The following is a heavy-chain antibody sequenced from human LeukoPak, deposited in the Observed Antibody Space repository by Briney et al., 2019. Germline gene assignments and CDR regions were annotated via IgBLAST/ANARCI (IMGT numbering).Heavy chain of an antibody. CDR2: IYYSGST. Sequence: SETLSLTCTVSGGSISSGDYYWSWIRQPPGKGLEWIGYIYYSGSTYYNPSLKSRVTTSVDTSKNQFSLKLSSVTAADTAVYYCARERAYGKTFDYWGQGTLVTVSS. CDR3: ARERAYGKTFDY. J-gene: IGHJ4*02. D-gene: IGHD4-17*01. V-gene: IGHV4-30-4*01. CDR1: GGSISSGDYY.